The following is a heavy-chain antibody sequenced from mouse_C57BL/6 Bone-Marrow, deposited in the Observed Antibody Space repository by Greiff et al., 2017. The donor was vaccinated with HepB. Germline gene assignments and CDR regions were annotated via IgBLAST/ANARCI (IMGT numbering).Heavy chain of an antibody. V-gene: IGHV1-81*01. D-gene: IGHD1-1*01. Sequence: VKLQESGAELARPGASVKLSCKASGYTFTSYGISWVKQRTGQGLEWIGEIYPRSGNTYYNEKFKGKATLTADKSSSTAYMELRSLTSEDSAVYFCARRGGSSSYYFDYWGQGTTLTVSS. CDR3: ARRGGSSSYYFDY. J-gene: IGHJ2*01. CDR1: GYTFTSYG. CDR2: IYPRSGNT.